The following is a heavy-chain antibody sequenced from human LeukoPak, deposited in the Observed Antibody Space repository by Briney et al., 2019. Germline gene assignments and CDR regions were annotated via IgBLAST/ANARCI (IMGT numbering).Heavy chain of an antibody. CDR1: GFTFSSYA. CDR2: ISGSGGST. J-gene: IGHJ3*02. CDR3: AKVSYDSSGYYFDAFDI. Sequence: GGSLRLSCAASGFTFSSYAMSWVRQAPGKGLEWVSAISGSGGSTYYADSVKGQFTISRDNSKNTLYLQMNSLRAEDTAVYYCAKVSYDSSGYYFDAFDIWGQGTMVTVSS. D-gene: IGHD3-22*01. V-gene: IGHV3-23*01.